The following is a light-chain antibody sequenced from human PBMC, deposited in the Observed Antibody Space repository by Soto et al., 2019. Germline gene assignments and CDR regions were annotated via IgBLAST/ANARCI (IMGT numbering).Light chain of an antibody. V-gene: IGKV3-11*01. CDR1: QSVSSSY. J-gene: IGKJ3*01. Sequence: EIVVTQSPGTLSLSPGERITLSCRASQSVSSSYVAWYQQKPGQAPRLLIYDGSHRAAGIPSRFSGSGSGTDFTLTISGLEPEDFAVYYCQQRSNWLISFGPGTKVDIK. CDR2: DGS. CDR3: QQRSNWLIS.